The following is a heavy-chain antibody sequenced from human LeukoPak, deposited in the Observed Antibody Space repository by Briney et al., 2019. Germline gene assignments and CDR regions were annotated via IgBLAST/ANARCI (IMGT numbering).Heavy chain of an antibody. CDR3: ARDGYSSGWHLDY. D-gene: IGHD6-19*01. V-gene: IGHV4-39*07. J-gene: IGHJ4*02. Sequence: SETLSLTCTVSGGSISSSSYYWGWIRQPPGKGLEWIGSIYYSGSTYYNPSLKSRVTMSVDTSKNQFSLKLSSVTAADTAVYYCARDGYSSGWHLDYWGQGTLVTVSS. CDR1: GGSISSSSYY. CDR2: IYYSGST.